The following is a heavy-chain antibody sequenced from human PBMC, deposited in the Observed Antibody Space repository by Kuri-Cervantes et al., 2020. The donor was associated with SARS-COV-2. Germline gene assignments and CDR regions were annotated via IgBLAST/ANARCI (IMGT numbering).Heavy chain of an antibody. Sequence: ASVKVSCKASGYTFSDYYIYWVRQAPGQGLEWMGWINPNSGGTNYAQKFQGWVTMTRDTSINTAYMELSRLRSDDMAVYYCARGAGVGGLTVMFRWRGAGPLDFWGQGTLVTVSS. CDR3: ARGAGVGGLTVMFRWRGAGPLDF. CDR2: INPNSGGT. J-gene: IGHJ4*02. CDR1: GYTFSDYY. V-gene: IGHV1-2*04. D-gene: IGHD3-16*01.